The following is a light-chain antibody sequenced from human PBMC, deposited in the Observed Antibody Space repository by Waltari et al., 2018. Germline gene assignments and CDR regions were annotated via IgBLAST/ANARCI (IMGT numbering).Light chain of an antibody. CDR3: AAYTSTNTVI. CDR1: NSDIGYYNY. V-gene: IGLV2-14*01. CDR2: DVT. J-gene: IGLJ2*01. Sequence: QSALTQPASVSGSPGQSITISCTGTNSDIGYYNYVSWYQQYPGKAPKLMLFDVTRWPSGVSHRFSGSKSGNTASLTISGLQAEDEADDFCAAYTSTNTVIFGGGTKVTVL.